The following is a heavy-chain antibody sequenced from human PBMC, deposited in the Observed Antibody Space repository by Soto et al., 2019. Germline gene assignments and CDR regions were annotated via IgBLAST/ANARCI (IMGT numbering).Heavy chain of an antibody. V-gene: IGHV4-4*07. CDR2: IYTSGST. Sequence: SETLSLTCTVSGGSISSYHWSWIRQPAGKGLEWIGRIYTSGSTNYNPSLKSRVTMSVDTSKNQFSLKLSSVTAADTAVYYCARDRRVGATEGNWFDPWGQGTLVT. CDR3: ARDRRVGATEGNWFDP. D-gene: IGHD1-26*01. CDR1: GGSISSYH. J-gene: IGHJ5*02.